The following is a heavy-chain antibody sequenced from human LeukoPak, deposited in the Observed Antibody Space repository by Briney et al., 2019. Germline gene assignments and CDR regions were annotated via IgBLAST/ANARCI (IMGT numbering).Heavy chain of an antibody. CDR1: GGSLSGYY. Sequence: SETLSLTCAVYGGSLSGYYWSWIRQPPGKGLEWIGETNHSGSTNYNPSLKSRVTISVDTSKNQFSLKLSSVTAADTAVYYCARRGYSYGYFSPEFHYWGQGTLGTGSS. CDR3: ARRGYSYGYFSPEFHY. V-gene: IGHV4-34*01. CDR2: TNHSGST. D-gene: IGHD5-18*01. J-gene: IGHJ4*02.